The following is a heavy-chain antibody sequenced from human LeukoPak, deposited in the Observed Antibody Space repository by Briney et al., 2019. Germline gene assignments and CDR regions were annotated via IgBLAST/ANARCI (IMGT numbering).Heavy chain of an antibody. CDR2: IRYDGSNK. Sequence: PGGSLRLSCAASGFTFGSYGMHWVRQAPGKGLEWVAFIRYDGSNKYYADSVKGRFTISRDNSKNTLYLQMNSLRAEDTAVYYCAKGSPRYCSGGSCLDYWGQGTLVTVSS. D-gene: IGHD2-15*01. CDR3: AKGSPRYCSGGSCLDY. J-gene: IGHJ4*02. V-gene: IGHV3-30*02. CDR1: GFTFGSYG.